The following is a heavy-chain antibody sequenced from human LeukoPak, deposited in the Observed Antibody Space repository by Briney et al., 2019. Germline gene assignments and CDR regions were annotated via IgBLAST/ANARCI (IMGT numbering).Heavy chain of an antibody. J-gene: IGHJ4*02. V-gene: IGHV4-59*01. CDR1: GGSISPYY. Sequence: PSETLSLTCFVSGGSISPYYWSWLRQPPGKGLEWMGFISYDGSTNYNPSLRSRVTPSISTSKNQFPLKLSSVTAADTCVYYCARGCSNGWYHDHWGQGTLVTVSS. CDR3: ARGCSNGWYHDH. D-gene: IGHD6-19*01. CDR2: ISYDGST.